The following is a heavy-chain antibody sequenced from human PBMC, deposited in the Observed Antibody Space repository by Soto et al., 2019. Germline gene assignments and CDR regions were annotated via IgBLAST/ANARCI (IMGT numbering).Heavy chain of an antibody. D-gene: IGHD5-12*01. CDR3: ARVPPGGYSGYDSAFDI. CDR2: INWNGGST. V-gene: IGHV3-20*04. Sequence: SLRLSCAASGFTFDDYGLSWVRPAPGKGLEWVSGINWNGGSTGYADSVKGRFTISRDNAKNSLYLQMNSLGAEDTALYYCARVPPGGYSGYDSAFDIWGQGTMVTVSS. CDR1: GFTFDDYG. J-gene: IGHJ3*02.